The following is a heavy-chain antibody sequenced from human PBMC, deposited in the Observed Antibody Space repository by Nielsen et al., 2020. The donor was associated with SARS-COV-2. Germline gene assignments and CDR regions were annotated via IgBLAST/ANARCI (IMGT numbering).Heavy chain of an antibody. CDR1: GYTFTSYY. CDR3: ARVGPSDMAGIAVAGPDAFDI. D-gene: IGHD6-19*01. J-gene: IGHJ3*02. Sequence: ASVKVSCKASGYTFTSYYMHWVRQAPGQGLEWMGIINPSGGSTSYAQKFQGRVTMTRDTSTSTVYMELSSLRSEDTAVYYCARVGPSDMAGIAVAGPDAFDIWGQGTMVTVSS. CDR2: INPSGGST. V-gene: IGHV1-46*01.